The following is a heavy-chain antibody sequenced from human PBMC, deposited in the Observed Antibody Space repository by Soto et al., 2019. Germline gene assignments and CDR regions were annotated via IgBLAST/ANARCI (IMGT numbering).Heavy chain of an antibody. D-gene: IGHD2-8*02. J-gene: IGHJ3*02. CDR3: AKSWSGSHGAFDM. CDR2: ISYDGSNQ. Sequence: QVQLVESGGGVVQPGRSLRLSCAASGFIFSTYGMHWVRQAPGKGLEWVAVISYDGSNQYFEDSVKGRFIISRDNSKNTLYLQMNSLRLEDTALYYCAKSWSGSHGAFDMWGQGTMVIVSA. CDR1: GFIFSTYG. V-gene: IGHV3-30*18.